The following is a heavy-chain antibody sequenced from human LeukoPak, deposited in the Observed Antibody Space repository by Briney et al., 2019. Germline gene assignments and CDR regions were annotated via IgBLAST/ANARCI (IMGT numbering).Heavy chain of an antibody. CDR1: GFTFSSYA. D-gene: IGHD3-10*01. Sequence: GGSLRLSCAASGFTFSSYAMHWVRQAPGKGLEWVAVISYDGSNKYYADSVKGRFTISRDNSKNTLYLQMNSLRAEDTAVYYCARGRFGELYEAFDIWGQGTMVTVSS. V-gene: IGHV3-30-3*01. CDR2: ISYDGSNK. CDR3: ARGRFGELYEAFDI. J-gene: IGHJ3*02.